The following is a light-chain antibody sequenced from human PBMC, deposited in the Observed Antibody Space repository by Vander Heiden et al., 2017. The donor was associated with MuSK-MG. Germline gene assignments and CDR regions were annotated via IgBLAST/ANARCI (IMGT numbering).Light chain of an antibody. V-gene: IGLV3-19*01. CDR3: NDRDSRGNHRV. Sequence: SSELTQDPAVSVSLGQTVRITFQGDSLRSYYASCYQQKPGQATVLVSYGKNNRPSGIPDRFFCYSAGKNDSSLTNGAQAEDEADDYWNDRDSRGNHRVFGGGTKLTVL. CDR2: GKN. J-gene: IGLJ3*02. CDR1: SLRSYY.